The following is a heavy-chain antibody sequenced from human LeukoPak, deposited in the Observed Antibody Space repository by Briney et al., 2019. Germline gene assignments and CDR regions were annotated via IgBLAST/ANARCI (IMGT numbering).Heavy chain of an antibody. J-gene: IGHJ4*02. CDR3: ARGGSSGWYDPFDY. D-gene: IGHD6-19*01. CDR2: ISSSSSTI. V-gene: IGHV3-48*01. CDR1: GFTFSSYN. Sequence: PGGSLRLSCAASGFTFSSYNMNWVRLAPGKGLEWVSYISSSSSTIYYADSVKGRFTISRDNAENSLYLQMNSLRAEDTAVYYCARGGSSGWYDPFDYWGQGTLVTVSS.